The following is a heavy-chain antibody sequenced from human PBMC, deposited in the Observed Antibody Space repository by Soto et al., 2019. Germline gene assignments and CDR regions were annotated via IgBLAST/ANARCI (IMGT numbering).Heavy chain of an antibody. CDR1: GFTFSSYW. J-gene: IGHJ4*02. CDR2: ISYDGSNK. Sequence: PGGSLRLSCAASGFTFSSYWMYWVRQAPGKGLEWVAVISYDGSNKYYADSVKGRFTISRDNSKNTLYLQMNSLRAEDTAVYYCARGVQLWLPGLDYWGQGTLVTVSS. CDR3: ARGVQLWLPGLDY. V-gene: IGHV3-30-3*01. D-gene: IGHD5-18*01.